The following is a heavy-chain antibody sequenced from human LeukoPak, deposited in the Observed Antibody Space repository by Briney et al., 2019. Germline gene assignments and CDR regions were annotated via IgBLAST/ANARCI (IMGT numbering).Heavy chain of an antibody. Sequence: PSETLSLTCAVYGGSFSGYYWSWIRQPPGKGLEWIGEINHSGSTNYNPSLKSRVTISVDTSKNQFSLKLSSVTAADTAVYYCARRKRWLQFGVYFDYWGQGTLVTVSS. CDR1: GGSFSGYY. J-gene: IGHJ4*02. CDR2: INHSGST. CDR3: ARRKRWLQFGVYFDY. D-gene: IGHD5-24*01. V-gene: IGHV4-34*01.